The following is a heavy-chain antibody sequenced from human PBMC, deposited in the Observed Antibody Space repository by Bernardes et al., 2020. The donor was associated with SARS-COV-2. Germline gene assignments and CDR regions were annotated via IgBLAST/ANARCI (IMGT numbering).Heavy chain of an antibody. V-gene: IGHV3-21*06. Sequence: GGSLRLSCAASGFTFTNHTMNWVRQAPGKGLEWVSSISSSSSYIFYADAVKGRFTISRDNAKNSVYLQMNSLRAEDTAVYHCARDLLPDYDSSGYDLPDGLETWGQGTIVTVCS. CDR2: ISSSSSYI. D-gene: IGHD3-22*01. J-gene: IGHJ3*02. CDR3: ARDLLPDYDSSGYDLPDGLET. CDR1: GFTFTNHT.